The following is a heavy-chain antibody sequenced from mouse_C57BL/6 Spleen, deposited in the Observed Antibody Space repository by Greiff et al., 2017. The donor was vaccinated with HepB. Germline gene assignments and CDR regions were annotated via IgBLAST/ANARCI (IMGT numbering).Heavy chain of an antibody. D-gene: IGHD3-3*01. Sequence: EVKLVESGGGLVQPKGSLKLSCAASGFSFNTYAMNWVRQAPGKGLEWVARIRSKSNNYATYYADSVKDRFTISRDDSESMLYLQMNNLKTEDTAIYYCVRPGDGYYIDYWGQGTTLTVSS. CDR3: VRPGDGYYIDY. J-gene: IGHJ2*01. V-gene: IGHV10-1*01. CDR2: IRSKSNNYAT. CDR1: GFSFNTYA.